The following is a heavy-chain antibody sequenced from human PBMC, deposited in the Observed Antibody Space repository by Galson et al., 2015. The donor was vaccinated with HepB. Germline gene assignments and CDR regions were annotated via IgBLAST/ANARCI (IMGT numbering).Heavy chain of an antibody. CDR1: GFPSFRTNA. Sequence: SLRLSSAASGFPSFRTNAMTWVRQAPGKGLEWVSAMNDDGRTIYYADSVRGRFTISRDNSKNTLFLQMNSLRVEDTALYYCVKYWGPLDFNTYYMDVWGKGTTVTVSS. D-gene: IGHD3-16*01. CDR3: VKYWGPLDFNTYYMDV. V-gene: IGHV3-23*01. CDR2: MNDDGRTI. J-gene: IGHJ6*03.